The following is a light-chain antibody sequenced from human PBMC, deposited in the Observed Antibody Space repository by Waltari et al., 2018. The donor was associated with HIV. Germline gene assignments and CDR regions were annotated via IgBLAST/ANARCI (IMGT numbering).Light chain of an antibody. V-gene: IGLV6-57*01. CDR3: QSYDNNNVL. CDR2: ENK. Sequence: NFMLSLPHSVSESPGKTVPISCTRSSGNIASSYMRWYQQRAGKSPTAVIYENKQRPSGVPDRFSGSIDSSSNSASLTISGLKTEDEADCYCQSYDNNNVLFGGGTKLTVL. CDR1: SGNIASSY. J-gene: IGLJ2*01.